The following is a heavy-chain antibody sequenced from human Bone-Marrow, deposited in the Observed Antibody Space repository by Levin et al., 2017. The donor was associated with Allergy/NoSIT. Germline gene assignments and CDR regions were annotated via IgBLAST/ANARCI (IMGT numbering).Heavy chain of an antibody. Sequence: GESLKISCAASGFTFSSYGMHWVRQAPGKGLEWVAVISYDGSNKYYADSVKGRFTISRDNSKNTLYLQMNSLRAEDTAVYYCAKWAVAGTRGRKYYYYYYYMDVWGKGTTVTVSS. J-gene: IGHJ6*03. V-gene: IGHV3-30*18. CDR3: AKWAVAGTRGRKYYYYYYYMDV. CDR2: ISYDGSNK. D-gene: IGHD6-19*01. CDR1: GFTFSSYG.